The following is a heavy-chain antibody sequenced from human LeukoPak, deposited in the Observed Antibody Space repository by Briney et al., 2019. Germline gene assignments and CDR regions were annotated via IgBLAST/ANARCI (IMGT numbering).Heavy chain of an antibody. J-gene: IGHJ4*02. CDR3: TRDRAPGRVDY. CDR2: VHYSGSS. CDR1: GGFIRNSY. V-gene: IGHV4-59*01. D-gene: IGHD2-15*01. Sequence: PSETLTLTCTVSGGFIRNSYWSWIRQSPGKGLEWIGYVHYSGSSKYNPYLRSRATISRDTSKNQLYLKLISVTVADTAVYFCTRDRAPGRVDYWGQGTLVTVSS.